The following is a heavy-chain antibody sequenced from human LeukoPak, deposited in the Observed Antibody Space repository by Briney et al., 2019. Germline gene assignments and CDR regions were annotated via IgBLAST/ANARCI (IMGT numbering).Heavy chain of an antibody. J-gene: IGHJ5*02. CDR3: ARVSAPSDYGDYVSEDWFDP. Sequence: GASVKVSCKASGYTFTSYGINWVRQPPGQGLEWMGWISAYNNRNYAQKFQGRVTMTTDTSTSTAYMELRNLRSDDTAVYYCARVSAPSDYGDYVSEDWFDPWGQGTLVTVSS. V-gene: IGHV1-18*01. CDR2: ISAYNNR. CDR1: GYTFTSYG. D-gene: IGHD4-17*01.